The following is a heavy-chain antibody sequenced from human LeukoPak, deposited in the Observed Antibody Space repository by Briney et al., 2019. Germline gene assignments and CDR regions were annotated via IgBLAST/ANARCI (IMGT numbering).Heavy chain of an antibody. D-gene: IGHD3-22*01. CDR3: ARHSGLGVESPYLDY. CDR2: IHYSGST. Sequence: PSETLSPTCSVSGGSISSHYWSWIRQPPGKGLEWIGYIHYSGSTNYNPSLKSRVTMSVDTSQNHFSLRLSSVTAADTAVYYCARHSGLGVESPYLDYWGQRILVTVSS. CDR1: GGSISSHY. J-gene: IGHJ4*02. V-gene: IGHV4-59*08.